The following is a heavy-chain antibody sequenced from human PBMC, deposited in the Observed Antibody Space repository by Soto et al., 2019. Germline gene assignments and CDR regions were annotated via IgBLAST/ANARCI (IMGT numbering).Heavy chain of an antibody. J-gene: IGHJ6*02. CDR3: AKLDGSSWYYYYYGMDV. CDR1: GLTFSSYE. CDR2: ISSGGGTT. Sequence: GGSLRLSCAASGLTFSSYEMNWVRQAPGKGLEWVSYISSGGGTTYYADSVKGRFTISRDNAKNSLYLQMNSLRGEDTALYYCAKLDGSSWYYYYYGMDVWGQGTTVTVSS. D-gene: IGHD6-13*01. V-gene: IGHV3-48*03.